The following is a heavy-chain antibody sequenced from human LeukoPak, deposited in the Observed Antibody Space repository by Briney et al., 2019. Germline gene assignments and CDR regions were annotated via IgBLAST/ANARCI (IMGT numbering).Heavy chain of an antibody. Sequence: ASVTVSCKASGYTFTGSYLHWVRQAPGQGLEWMAWINPNTGGTDCSQKFRGRVTVTRDTSISTAFVELSSLRSDDTAVYYCARSHERTFDIWGQGTMVTVSS. CDR1: GYTFTGSY. V-gene: IGHV1-2*02. CDR2: INPNTGGT. CDR3: ARSHERTFDI. J-gene: IGHJ3*02. D-gene: IGHD6-25*01.